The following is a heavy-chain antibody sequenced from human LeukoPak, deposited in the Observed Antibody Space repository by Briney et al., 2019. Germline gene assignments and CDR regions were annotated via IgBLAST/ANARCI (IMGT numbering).Heavy chain of an antibody. D-gene: IGHD3-22*01. J-gene: IGHJ4*02. V-gene: IGHV4-59*01. CDR1: GGSISSYY. CDR3: ASSYYDSSGYSPSFDY. CDR2: IYYSGST. Sequence: SETLSLTCTVSGGSISSYYWSWIRQPPGKGLEWIGYIYYSGSTNYNPSLKSRVTISVDTSKNQFSLKLSSVTAADTAVYYCASSYYDSSGYSPSFDYWSQGTLVTVSS.